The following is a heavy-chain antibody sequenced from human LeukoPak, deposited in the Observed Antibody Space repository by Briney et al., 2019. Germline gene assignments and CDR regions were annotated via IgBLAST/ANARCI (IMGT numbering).Heavy chain of an antibody. V-gene: IGHV3-21*01. CDR1: GFTFSNYN. J-gene: IGHJ4*02. CDR3: AREDFGHDY. D-gene: IGHD3-3*01. CDR2: ISSSSSYI. Sequence: GGSLRLSCAASGFTFSNYNMNWVRQAPGKGLEGVSSISSSSSYIYHADSVKGRFTISRDNAKNSLSLQMNSLRAEDTAVYYCAREDFGHDYWGQGTLVTVSS.